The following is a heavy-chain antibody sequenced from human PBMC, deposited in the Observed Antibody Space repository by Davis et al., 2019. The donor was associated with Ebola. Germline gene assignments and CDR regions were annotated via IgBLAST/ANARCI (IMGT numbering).Heavy chain of an antibody. CDR1: GIPSSDYW. Sequence: PGGSLRLSCVASGIPSSDYWMSWVRQVPGKGLEFVANVNPSGSEKSYVQSVKGRFTISRDNTKNSLYLQMNNLRADDTAVYHCARDPAFSSFDYWGQGSLVTVSA. CDR3: ARDPAFSSFDY. CDR2: VNPSGSEK. V-gene: IGHV3-7*03. D-gene: IGHD6-6*01. J-gene: IGHJ4*02.